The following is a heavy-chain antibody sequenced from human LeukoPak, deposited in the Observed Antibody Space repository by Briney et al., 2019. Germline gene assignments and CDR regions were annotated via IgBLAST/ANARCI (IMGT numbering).Heavy chain of an antibody. CDR3: ARGPSGYHNT. CDR2: INPDGSTT. Sequence: GGSLRLSCAASGFTFSNYWMHWVRQDPGKGLVWVSFINPDGSTTNYADSVKGRFTISRDNAKNALYLQMNSLRAEDTAVYYYARGPSGYHNTGGQGTLVTVSS. J-gene: IGHJ4*02. V-gene: IGHV3-74*01. D-gene: IGHD5-12*01. CDR1: GFTFSNYW.